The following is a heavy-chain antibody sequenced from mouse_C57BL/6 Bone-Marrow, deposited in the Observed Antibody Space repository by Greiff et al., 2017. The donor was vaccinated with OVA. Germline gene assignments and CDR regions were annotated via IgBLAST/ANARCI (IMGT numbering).Heavy chain of an antibody. Sequence: VQLQQPGAELVKPGASVKMSCKASGYTFTSYWITWVKQRPGQGLEWIGDIYPGSGSTNYNEKFKSKATLTVDTSSSTAYMQLSSLTSEDSAVYYCASYYYGLYYFDYWGQGTTRTVSS. CDR2: IYPGSGST. J-gene: IGHJ2*01. D-gene: IGHD1-1*01. CDR3: ASYYYGLYYFDY. CDR1: GYTFTSYW. V-gene: IGHV1-55*01.